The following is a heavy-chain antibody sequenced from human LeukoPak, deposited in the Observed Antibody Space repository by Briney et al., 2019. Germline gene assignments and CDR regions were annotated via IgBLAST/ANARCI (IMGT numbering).Heavy chain of an antibody. CDR2: MNPNSGNT. CDR1: GYTFTSYD. CDR3: ARGGGRARGANWFDP. J-gene: IGHJ5*02. D-gene: IGHD4/OR15-4a*01. V-gene: IGHV1-8*02. Sequence: ASVKVSCKASGYTFTSYDINWVRQATGQGLEWMGWMNPNSGNTSYAQKVQGRVTMTRNTSISTAYMELSSLRSEDTAVYYCARGGGRARGANWFDPWGQGTLVTVSS.